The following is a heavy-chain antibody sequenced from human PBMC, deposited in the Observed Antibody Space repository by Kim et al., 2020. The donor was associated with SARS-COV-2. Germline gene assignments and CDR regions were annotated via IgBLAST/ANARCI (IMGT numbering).Heavy chain of an antibody. CDR2: INSDGSTT. CDR3: ARVGWSVAVGSHFDY. V-gene: IGHV3-74*01. CDR1: GFTFSSHW. Sequence: GGSLRLSCAASGFTFSSHWMHWVRQAPGKGLVWISRINSDGSTTTYADSVKGRFTVSRDNAKKTLSMQMNSLRVEDTAVYYCARVGWSVAVGSHFDYWGQGILVTVSS. J-gene: IGHJ4*02. D-gene: IGHD6-19*01.